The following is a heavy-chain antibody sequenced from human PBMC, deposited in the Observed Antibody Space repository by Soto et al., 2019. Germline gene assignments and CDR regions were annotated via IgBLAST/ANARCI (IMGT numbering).Heavy chain of an antibody. CDR2: IYWDDDK. V-gene: IGHV2-5*02. J-gene: IGHJ4*02. CDR3: GHMDTTVTRR. Sequence: QITLKESGPTLVKPTQTLTLTCTFSGFSLSTSGVGVGWIRQPPGKALEGLALIYWDDDKGYSPSLKSRLTITMDTSKNQVVLTMTNMDPVDTATYYCGHMDTTVTRRWGQGILVTVSS. D-gene: IGHD4-17*01. CDR1: GFSLSTSGVG.